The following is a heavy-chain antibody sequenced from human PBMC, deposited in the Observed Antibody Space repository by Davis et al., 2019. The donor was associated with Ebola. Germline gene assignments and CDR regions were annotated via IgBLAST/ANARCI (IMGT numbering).Heavy chain of an antibody. CDR1: GYSFTSYW. CDR3: ARHLGYCSSTSCYTEPYYYYGMDV. CDR2: IYPGDSDT. D-gene: IGHD2-2*02. J-gene: IGHJ6*02. V-gene: IGHV5-51*01. Sequence: GESLKISCKGSGYSFTSYWIGWVRQMPGKGLEWMGIIYPGDSDTRYSPSFQGQVTISADKSISTAYLQWSSLKASDTAMYYCARHLGYCSSTSCYTEPYYYYGMDVWGQGTTVTVSS.